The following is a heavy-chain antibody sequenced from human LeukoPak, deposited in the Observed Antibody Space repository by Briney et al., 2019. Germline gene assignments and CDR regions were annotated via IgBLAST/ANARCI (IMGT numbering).Heavy chain of an antibody. CDR2: IDGDASRT. CDR3: AKADMNTACFDC. J-gene: IGHJ4*02. Sequence: GGSLRLSCAASGFTFNNYWIHWVRQVPGKDLVWVSRIDGDASRTNYADSVQGRFTISRDNSENTLYVQIDLLRAEDTAVYYCAKADMNTACFDCWGQGTVVTVSS. V-gene: IGHV3-74*01. D-gene: IGHD5-18*01. CDR1: GFTFNNYW.